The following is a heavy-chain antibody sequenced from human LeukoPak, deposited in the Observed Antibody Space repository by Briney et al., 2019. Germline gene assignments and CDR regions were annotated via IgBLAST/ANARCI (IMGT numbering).Heavy chain of an antibody. D-gene: IGHD6-19*01. CDR2: VSRNGDST. CDR3: AKDLIAVGDGYYFDY. Sequence: GGSLRLSCAASGFTFSSFAMTWVRQAPGKGLEWVSAVSRNGDSTYYADSVKGRFTISRDNSKSTLYLQMNSLRAEDTALYYCAKDLIAVGDGYYFDYWGQGTLVTVSS. V-gene: IGHV3-23*01. CDR1: GFTFSSFA. J-gene: IGHJ4*02.